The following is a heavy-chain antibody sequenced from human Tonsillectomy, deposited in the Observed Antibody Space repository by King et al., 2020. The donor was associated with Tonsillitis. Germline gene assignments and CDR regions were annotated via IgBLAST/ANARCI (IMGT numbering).Heavy chain of an antibody. D-gene: IGHD3-22*01. J-gene: IGHJ4*02. V-gene: IGHV4-59*08. Sequence: VQLQESGPGLVKPSETLSLTCTVSGGSIRSYSWSWLRQPPGKGLEWIGYIYYSGSTNNNPSLKSRVTISVDTSKNQFSLKLSSVTAADTAVYYCARHGYDSSGYYYAFFDYWGQGTLVTVSS. CDR1: GGSIRSYS. CDR2: IYYSGST. CDR3: ARHGYDSSGYYYAFFDY.